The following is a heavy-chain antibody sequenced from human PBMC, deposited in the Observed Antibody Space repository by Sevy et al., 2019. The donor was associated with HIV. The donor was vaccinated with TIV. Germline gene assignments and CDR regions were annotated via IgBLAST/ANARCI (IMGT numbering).Heavy chain of an antibody. J-gene: IGHJ5*02. CDR2: INPNSGDT. Sequence: ASVKVSCKASGYTFTDYYIHWVRQAPGQGLEWMGWINPNSGDTNYAQKFQGRVTMTRDTSISTAYMELSSLISDDTAVYFCAGDGGRITIFGLVTLANWFDPWGQGTLVTVSS. CDR3: AGDGGRITIFGLVTLANWFDP. D-gene: IGHD3-3*01. CDR1: GYTFTDYY. V-gene: IGHV1-2*02.